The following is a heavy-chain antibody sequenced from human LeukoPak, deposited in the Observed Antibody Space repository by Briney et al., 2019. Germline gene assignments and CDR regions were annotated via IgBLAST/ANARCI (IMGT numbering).Heavy chain of an antibody. Sequence: PGGSLRLPCAASGFTFDDYAMHWVRQAPGKGLEWVSLISGDGGSTYYADSVKGRFTISRDNSKNSLYLQMNSLRTEDTALYYCAKDLTRGSGWPIDYWGQGTLVTVSS. CDR3: AKDLTRGSGWPIDY. CDR2: ISGDGGST. V-gene: IGHV3-43*02. D-gene: IGHD6-19*01. CDR1: GFTFDDYA. J-gene: IGHJ4*02.